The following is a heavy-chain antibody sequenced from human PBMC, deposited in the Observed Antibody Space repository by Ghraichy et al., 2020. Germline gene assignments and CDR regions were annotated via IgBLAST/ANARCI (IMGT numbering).Heavy chain of an antibody. V-gene: IGHV4-59*13. D-gene: IGHD4-17*01. CDR2: SYYIGTT. J-gene: IGHJ2*01. Sequence: SETLSLTCTVSGGSIRDYYWSWVRQPPGQGLQYIGYSYYIGTTNYNPSLKSRVTISVDTSNNQVSLRLTSVTAADTAMYYCARYKLHGDYPKFDVWGRGTLFTVSS. CDR1: GGSIRDYY. CDR3: ARYKLHGDYPKFDV.